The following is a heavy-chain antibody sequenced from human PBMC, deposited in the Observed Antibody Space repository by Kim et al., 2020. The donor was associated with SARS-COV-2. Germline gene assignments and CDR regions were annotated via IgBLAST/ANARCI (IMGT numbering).Heavy chain of an antibody. V-gene: IGHV4-34*01. CDR1: SGSLGGYY. CDR3: ARVSYSLFRGGINWFDP. Sequence: SETLSLTCAVYSGSLGGYYWSWIRQPPGKGLEWIGEINHSGSTNFNPSLKSRVLMSVDTSKNQFSLNLTSVTAADTAVYYCARVSYSLFRGGINWFDPWGQGTLVTVSS. J-gene: IGHJ5*02. D-gene: IGHD3-10*01. CDR2: INHSGST.